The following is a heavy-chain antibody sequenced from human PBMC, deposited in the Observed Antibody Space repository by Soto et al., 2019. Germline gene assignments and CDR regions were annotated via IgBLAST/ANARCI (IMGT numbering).Heavy chain of an antibody. D-gene: IGHD3-3*01. CDR1: GFTFSSYA. J-gene: IGHJ6*02. CDR3: AKDPRDFWSGYYDGMDV. V-gene: IGHV3-23*01. CDR2: ISGSGGST. Sequence: EVQLLESGGGLVQPGGSLSLSCAASGFTFSSYAMSWVRQAPGKGLEWVSAISGSGGSTYYADSVKGRFTISRDNTKNTLYLQMNSLRAEDTAVYYCAKDPRDFWSGYYDGMDVWGQGTTVTVSS.